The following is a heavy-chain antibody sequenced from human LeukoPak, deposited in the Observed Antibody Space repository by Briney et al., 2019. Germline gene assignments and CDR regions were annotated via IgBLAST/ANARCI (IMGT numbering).Heavy chain of an antibody. D-gene: IGHD2-15*01. Sequence: PGGSLRLSCVAPGFTFNSYAMYRVRQAPGKGLEWISGIFGSGGSAHYADSVKGRFTISRDNSKNTVYLQLDSLRVEDTAVYYCGKTTVGYSSGRYPGWPVDYWGQGALVTVSS. CDR2: IFGSGGSA. CDR1: GFTFNSYA. V-gene: IGHV3-23*01. CDR3: GKTTVGYSSGRYPGWPVDY. J-gene: IGHJ4*02.